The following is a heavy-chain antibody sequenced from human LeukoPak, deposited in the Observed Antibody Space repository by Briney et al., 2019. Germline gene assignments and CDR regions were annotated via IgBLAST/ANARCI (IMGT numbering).Heavy chain of an antibody. D-gene: IGHD5-12*01. Sequence: GGSLRLSCAASGFTFNTNAMSWVRQAPGKGLEWVSPNSGRTGGTYYADSVKGRFTISRDNSKSTLYLQMDSLRAEDTAVYYCAKCGNSGCHLIDYWGQGTLVTVSS. CDR1: GFTFNTNA. V-gene: IGHV3-23*01. CDR2: NSGRTGGT. CDR3: AKCGNSGCHLIDY. J-gene: IGHJ4*02.